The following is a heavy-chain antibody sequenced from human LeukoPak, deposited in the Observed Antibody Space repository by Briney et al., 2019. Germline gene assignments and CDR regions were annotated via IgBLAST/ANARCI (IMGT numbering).Heavy chain of an antibody. CDR3: ARFPVLSGDYAMWFDP. CDR1: GGTFSSYA. J-gene: IGHJ5*02. V-gene: IGHV1-69*13. D-gene: IGHD4-17*01. Sequence: SVKVSCKDSGGTFSSYAISWVRQAPGQGLEWMGGIIPIFGTANYAQKFQGRVTITADESTSTAYMELSSLRSEDTAVYYCARFPVLSGDYAMWFDPWGQGTLVTVSS. CDR2: IIPIFGTA.